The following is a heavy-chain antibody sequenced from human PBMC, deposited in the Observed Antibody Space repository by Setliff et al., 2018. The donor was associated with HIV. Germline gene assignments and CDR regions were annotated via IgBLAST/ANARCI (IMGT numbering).Heavy chain of an antibody. D-gene: IGHD2-21*01. V-gene: IGHV5-51*01. CDR2: IYPGDSDT. J-gene: IGHJ3*02. Sequence: GESLKISCKGSGYSFTTYWIGWVRQMPGKALEWMGIIYPGDSDTKYSPSFQGQVTISADKSISTTYLQWSSLKASDTAMYYCARPLWSQSSDAFSIWGQGTMVTVSS. CDR3: ARPLWSQSSDAFSI. CDR1: GYSFTTYW.